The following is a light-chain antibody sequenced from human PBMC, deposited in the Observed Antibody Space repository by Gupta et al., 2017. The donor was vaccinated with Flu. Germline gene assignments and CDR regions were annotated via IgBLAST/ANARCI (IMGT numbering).Light chain of an antibody. CDR1: QSVNNN. CDR3: QQDNTWPLT. Sequence: PVTLSVAPGERATLSCRASQSVNNNLAWYQQKPGHAPRLLIYGASTRATGIPARFSGSGSGAECTLTISSLPSEDFAVDYCQQDNTWPLTCGGGATVEIK. V-gene: IGKV3-15*01. J-gene: IGKJ4*01. CDR2: GAS.